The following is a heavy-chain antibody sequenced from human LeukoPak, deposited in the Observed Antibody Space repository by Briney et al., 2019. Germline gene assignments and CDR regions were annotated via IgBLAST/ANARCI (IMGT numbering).Heavy chain of an antibody. Sequence: PGGSLRLSCAASGFTFSSYAMSWVRQAPGKGLEWVSAISGSGGSTYYADSVKGRFTISRDNSKNTLYLQMNSLRAEDTAVYYCARGTYSSGWSSFDYWGQGTLVTVFS. CDR1: GFTFSSYA. J-gene: IGHJ4*02. CDR3: ARGTYSSGWSSFDY. D-gene: IGHD6-19*01. CDR2: ISGSGGST. V-gene: IGHV3-23*01.